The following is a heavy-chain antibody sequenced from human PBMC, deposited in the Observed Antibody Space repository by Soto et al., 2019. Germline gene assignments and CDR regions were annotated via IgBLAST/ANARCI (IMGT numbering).Heavy chain of an antibody. CDR3: ARSPPSYLYSSGDNHYFDY. CDR1: GFSLSTSGMC. D-gene: IGHD6-19*01. J-gene: IGHJ4*02. Sequence: VSGPTLVNPTQTLTLTCTFSGFSLSTSGMCVSWIRQPPGKALEWLALIDWDDDKYYSTSLKTRLTISKDTSKNQVVLTMTNMDPVDTATYYCARSPPSYLYSSGDNHYFDYWGQGTLVTVSS. CDR2: IDWDDDK. V-gene: IGHV2-70*01.